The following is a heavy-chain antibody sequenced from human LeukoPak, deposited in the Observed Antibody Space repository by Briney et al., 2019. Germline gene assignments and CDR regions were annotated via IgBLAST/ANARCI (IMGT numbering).Heavy chain of an antibody. J-gene: IGHJ6*02. V-gene: IGHV4-39*01. D-gene: IGHD6-19*01. CDR3: ARLLDSSVPGYYYGMDV. CDR2: IYYSGST. CDR1: GGSISSSSYY. Sequence: SSETLSLTCTVSGGSISSSSYYWGWIRQPPGKGLEWIGSIYYSGSTYYNPSLKSRVTISVDTSKNQFSLKLSSVTAADTAVYYCARLLDSSVPGYYYGMDVWGQGTTVTVSS.